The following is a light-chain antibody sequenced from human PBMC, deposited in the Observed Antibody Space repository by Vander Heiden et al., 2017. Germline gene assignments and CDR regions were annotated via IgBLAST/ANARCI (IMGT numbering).Light chain of an antibody. CDR1: QSISSY. V-gene: IGKV1-39*01. J-gene: IGKJ5*01. CDR3: QQSYSTPHT. CDR2: AAS. Sequence: DIQLTHPPSSLPASLGDRATITCRTSQSISSYLNWYQQRPGKAPKLLMYAASSMQSGVPSRFSGSGSGTDFTLTISSLQPEDFATYYCQQSYSTPHTFGQGTQLEIK.